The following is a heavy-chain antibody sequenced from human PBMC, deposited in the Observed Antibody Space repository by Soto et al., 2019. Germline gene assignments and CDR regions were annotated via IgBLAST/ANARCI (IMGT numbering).Heavy chain of an antibody. CDR2: IDWDDDK. CDR3: ARNRLYSTGPDS. V-gene: IGHV2-70*11. J-gene: IGHJ4*02. Sequence: SGPTLVNPTQTLTLTCTFSGFSLTPTGMCVSWIRQPPGKALEWLAGIDWDDDKYYSTSLGTKLTISKDTSKNQVVLTMTNMEPVDTATYYCARNRLYSTGPDSWGQGTSVTVSS. CDR1: GFSLTPTGMC. D-gene: IGHD6-19*01.